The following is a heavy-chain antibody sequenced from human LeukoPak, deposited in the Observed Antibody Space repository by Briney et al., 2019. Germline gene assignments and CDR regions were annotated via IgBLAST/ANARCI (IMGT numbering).Heavy chain of an antibody. V-gene: IGHV1-8*01. CDR1: GYTFTSYD. CDR2: MNPNSGNT. J-gene: IGHJ3*02. Sequence: GAPVKVSCKASGYTFTSYDINWVRQATGQGLEWMGWMNPNSGNTGYAQKFQGRVTMTRNTSISTAYMELSSLRSEDTAVYYCARGTPRYSSSWQDAFDIWGQGTMVTVSS. D-gene: IGHD6-13*01. CDR3: ARGTPRYSSSWQDAFDI.